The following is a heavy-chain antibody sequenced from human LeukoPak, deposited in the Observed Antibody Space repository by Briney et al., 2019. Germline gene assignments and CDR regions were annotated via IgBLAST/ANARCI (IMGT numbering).Heavy chain of an antibody. CDR3: ARVFNWFDP. Sequence: SETLSLTCAVYGDSFRGYFWSSIRQPPGKGLEWLGEISHSGSTNYSPSLKSRVTISVDTSKNQFSLKLSSVTAADTAIYYCARVFNWFDPWGQGALVTVSS. V-gene: IGHV4-34*01. J-gene: IGHJ5*02. CDR1: GDSFRGYF. CDR2: ISHSGST.